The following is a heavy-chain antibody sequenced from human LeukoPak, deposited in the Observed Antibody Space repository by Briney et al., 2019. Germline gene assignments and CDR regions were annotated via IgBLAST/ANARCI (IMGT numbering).Heavy chain of an antibody. V-gene: IGHV1-8*01. J-gene: IGHJ3*02. CDR2: MNPNSGNT. D-gene: IGHD2/OR15-2a*01. CDR3: ARVRGGAPFLVAAFDI. CDR1: GYTFTSYD. Sequence: ASVKVSCKASGYTFTSYDINWVRQATGQGLEWMGWMNPNSGNTGYAQKFQGRVTMTRNTSISTAYMELSSLRSEDTAVYYCARVRGGAPFLVAAFDIWGQGTMVTVSS.